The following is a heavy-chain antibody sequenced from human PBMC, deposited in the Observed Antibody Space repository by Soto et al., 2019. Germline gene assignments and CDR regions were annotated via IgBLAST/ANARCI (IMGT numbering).Heavy chain of an antibody. CDR3: ARDSYCTNGVCPGMVNDYYYMDV. J-gene: IGHJ6*03. CDR2: IYYSGST. Sequence: SETLSLTCTVSGGSISSYYWSWIRQPPGKGLEWIGYIYYSGSTNYNPSLKSRVTISVDTSKNKFSLKLNSVTAADTDVYSCARDSYCTNGVCPGMVNDYYYMDVWGKGTTVTVSS. V-gene: IGHV4-59*01. CDR1: GGSISSYY. D-gene: IGHD2-8*01.